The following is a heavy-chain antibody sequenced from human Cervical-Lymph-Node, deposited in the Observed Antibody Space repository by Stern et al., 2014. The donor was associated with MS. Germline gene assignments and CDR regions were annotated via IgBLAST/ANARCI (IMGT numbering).Heavy chain of an antibody. V-gene: IGHV1-69*01. D-gene: IGHD5-12*01. CDR3: ARLGSGYDASYLDF. CDR2: IIPIFGTA. Sequence: VQLLESGSEARKPGSSVKVSCKVSGGTFSTEKISWVRQAPGQGLEWMGAIIPIFGTADYAQRFQDRVTIIADESTSEVHMELSSLTSEDTGVYYCARLGSGYDASYLDFWGQGMLVTVSA. CDR1: GGTFSTEK. J-gene: IGHJ4*02.